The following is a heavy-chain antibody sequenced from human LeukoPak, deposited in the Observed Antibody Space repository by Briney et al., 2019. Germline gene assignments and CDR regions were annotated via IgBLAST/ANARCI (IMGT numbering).Heavy chain of an antibody. V-gene: IGHV3-21*01. CDR2: ISSSSGFI. J-gene: IGHJ4*02. Sequence: PGGSLRLSCAASGLTLSTYGMNWVRQAPGKGLEWVSYISSSSGFIYYADSVQGRFTISRDNAKNSLYLQMTSLRAEDTAVYYCATLQSRYCSGGNCYLGSVYWGQGTLVTVSS. D-gene: IGHD2-15*01. CDR1: GLTLSTYG. CDR3: ATLQSRYCSGGNCYLGSVY.